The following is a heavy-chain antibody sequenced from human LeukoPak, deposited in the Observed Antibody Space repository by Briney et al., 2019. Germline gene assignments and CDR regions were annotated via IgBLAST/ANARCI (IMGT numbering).Heavy chain of an antibody. CDR1: GFTFSSYG. J-gene: IGHJ4*02. CDR2: IWYDGSNK. CDR3: ARDLNYYDSSGYLWLYYFEY. Sequence: GGSLSLSCAASGFTFSSYGRHWVRQAPGKGLEWVAVIWYDGSNKYYADSVKGRFTISRDNSKNSLYLQMNSLRAEDTAVYYCARDLNYYDSSGYLWLYYFEYWGQGTLVTVSS. V-gene: IGHV3-33*01. D-gene: IGHD3-22*01.